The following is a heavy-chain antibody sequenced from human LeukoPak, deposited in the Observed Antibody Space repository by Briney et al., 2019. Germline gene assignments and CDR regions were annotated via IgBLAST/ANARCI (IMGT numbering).Heavy chain of an antibody. Sequence: GGSLRLSCAASGFTFSSYAMSWVRQAPGKGLEWVSAISGSGGSTYYADSVKGRFTISRDNSKNTLYLQMNSLRAEDTAVYYCARDSGLVGATRFYYYYGMDVWGQGTTVTVSS. J-gene: IGHJ6*02. CDR3: ARDSGLVGATRFYYYYGMDV. CDR1: GFTFSSYA. D-gene: IGHD1-26*01. V-gene: IGHV3-23*01. CDR2: ISGSGGST.